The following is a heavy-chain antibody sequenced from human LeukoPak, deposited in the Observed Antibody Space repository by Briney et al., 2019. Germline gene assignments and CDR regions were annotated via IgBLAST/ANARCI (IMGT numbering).Heavy chain of an antibody. CDR3: ARDDRSSWYRWFDP. CDR2: ISSSSSYI. D-gene: IGHD6-13*01. Sequence: GGSLRLSCAASGFTFSSYSMNWVRQAAGKGLEWVSSISSSSSYIYYANSVKGRFIISRDNAKKSPYLQINSLRAEDTAVYCCARDDRSSWYRWFDPWGQETLVTVSS. V-gene: IGHV3-21*01. CDR1: GFTFSSYS. J-gene: IGHJ5*02.